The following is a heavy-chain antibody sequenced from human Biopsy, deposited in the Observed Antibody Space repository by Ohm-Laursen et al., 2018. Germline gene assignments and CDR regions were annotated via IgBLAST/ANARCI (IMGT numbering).Heavy chain of an antibody. Sequence: SQTLSLTCTVSGVSISVDGYYWAWIRQLPGKGLDWIGYIYHSGTTYYNPSLKVRLTMSVDTSKNEFSLRLRSVTAADTSVYFCATFRASWDTTQGGDYWGQGTLVTVSS. D-gene: IGHD1-26*01. CDR1: GVSISVDGYY. J-gene: IGHJ4*02. V-gene: IGHV4-31*03. CDR3: ATFRASWDTTQGGDY. CDR2: IYHSGTT.